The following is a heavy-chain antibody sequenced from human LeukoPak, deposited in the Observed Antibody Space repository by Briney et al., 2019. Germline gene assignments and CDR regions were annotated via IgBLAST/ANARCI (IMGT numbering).Heavy chain of an antibody. CDR2: ISSSGSTI. CDR3: ARGYYDFWSGPSDAFDI. D-gene: IGHD3-3*01. V-gene: IGHV3-11*01. CDR1: GFTFSDYY. J-gene: IGHJ3*02. Sequence: GGSLRLSCAASGFTFSDYYMSWIRQAPGKWLEWVSYISSSGSTIYYADSVKGRFTISRDNAKNSLYLQMNSLRAEDTAVYYCARGYYDFWSGPSDAFDIWGQGTMVTVSS.